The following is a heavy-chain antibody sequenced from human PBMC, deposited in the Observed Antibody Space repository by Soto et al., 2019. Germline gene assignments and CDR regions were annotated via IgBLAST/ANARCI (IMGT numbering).Heavy chain of an antibody. V-gene: IGHV4-59*01. CDR3: ARGQLSGSYFNYYYGMDV. J-gene: IGHJ6*02. CDR2: IYYSGST. D-gene: IGHD1-26*01. Sequence: PSETLSRTCTVSVVSISSYYWSWIRQPPGKGLEWIGYIYYSGSTDYNPSLKSRVTISVDTAKDQFSLKLSSVTAADTAVYYCARGQLSGSYFNYYYGMDVWGQGTKVTVSS. CDR1: VVSISSYY.